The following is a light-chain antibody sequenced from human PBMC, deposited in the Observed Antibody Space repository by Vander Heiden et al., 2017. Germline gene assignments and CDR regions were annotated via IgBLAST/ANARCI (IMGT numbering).Light chain of an antibody. CDR3: QSYDSSLSARV. CDR2: GKS. J-gene: IGLJ3*02. V-gene: IGLV1-40*01. Sequence: QSVLTQPPSVSGAPGQRVTISCTGSRSNIGAGFDVHWYQQLPGAAPTLLIYGKSNRPSGVPDRFSDSKSDTSASLAITGLQAEDGADYYCQSYDSSLSARVFGGGTKLTVV. CDR1: RSNIGAGFD.